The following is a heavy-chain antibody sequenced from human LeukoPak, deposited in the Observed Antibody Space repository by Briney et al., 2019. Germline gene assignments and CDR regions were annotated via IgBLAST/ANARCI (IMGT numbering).Heavy chain of an antibody. Sequence: GGSLRLSCAASLFSFSSDSMSWVRQAPGKGLEWVSYISGRDGSTYYADSVKGRFTISRDNAKNSLYLQMNSLRAEDTAVYYCARDRGYCSGGSCYGTTGAYYYGMDVWGQGTTVTVSS. V-gene: IGHV3-48*04. D-gene: IGHD2-15*01. CDR2: ISGRDGST. CDR3: ARDRGYCSGGSCYGTTGAYYYGMDV. CDR1: LFSFSSDS. J-gene: IGHJ6*02.